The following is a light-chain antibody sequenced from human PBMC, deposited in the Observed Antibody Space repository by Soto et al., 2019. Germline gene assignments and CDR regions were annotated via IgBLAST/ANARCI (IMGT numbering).Light chain of an antibody. CDR3: QESYSTLWT. CDR1: QSISSY. Sequence: DIQMTQSPSSLSASVGDRVTITCRASQSISSYLNWYQQKPGKAPKLLIYAASSLQSGVPSRFSGSGSGTDFTLTISSLQPEDCATYYCQESYSTLWTFGQGTKVEI. CDR2: AAS. V-gene: IGKV1-39*01. J-gene: IGKJ1*01.